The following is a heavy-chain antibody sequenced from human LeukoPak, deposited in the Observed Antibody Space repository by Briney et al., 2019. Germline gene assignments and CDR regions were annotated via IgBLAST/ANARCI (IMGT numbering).Heavy chain of an antibody. D-gene: IGHD2-21*02. CDR3: AKVYCGGDCSYNWFDP. V-gene: IGHV1-46*03. CDR1: GYTFTSYY. J-gene: IGHJ5*02. CDR2: INPSGGST. Sequence: GASVKVSCKASGYTFTSYYMHWVRQAPGQGLEWMGIINPSGGSTSYAQKFQGRVTMTRDTSTSTVYMELSSLRSEDTAVCYCAKVYCGGDCSYNWFDPWGQGTPVTVSS.